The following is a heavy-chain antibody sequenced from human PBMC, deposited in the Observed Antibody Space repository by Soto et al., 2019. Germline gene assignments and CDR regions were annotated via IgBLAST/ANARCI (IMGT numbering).Heavy chain of an antibody. J-gene: IGHJ4*02. CDR1: GFTFRSYA. CDR3: AKDWSASGSYDKEVFDH. Sequence: EVQLLESGGDLVQPGGSLRLSCAASGFTFRSYAMNWVRQAPWKGLAWVSGISGSGGSTDYADSVKGRFTISRDNSKNTLYVLMTSLRAEDTAVYFCAKDWSASGSYDKEVFDHWGQGALVTVSS. CDR2: ISGSGGST. V-gene: IGHV3-23*01. D-gene: IGHD3-10*01.